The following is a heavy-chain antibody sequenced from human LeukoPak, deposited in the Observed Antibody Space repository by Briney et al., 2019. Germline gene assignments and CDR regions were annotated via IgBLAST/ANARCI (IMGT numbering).Heavy chain of an antibody. Sequence: ASVKVSCKASGYTFTSYGISWVRQAPGQGLEWMGWISAYNGNTNYAQKFQGRVTITADESTSTAYMELSSLRSEDTAVYYCAREDCSSTSCYIYYGMDVWGQGTTVTVSS. J-gene: IGHJ6*02. D-gene: IGHD2-2*02. V-gene: IGHV1-18*01. CDR3: AREDCSSTSCYIYYGMDV. CDR2: ISAYNGNT. CDR1: GYTFTSYG.